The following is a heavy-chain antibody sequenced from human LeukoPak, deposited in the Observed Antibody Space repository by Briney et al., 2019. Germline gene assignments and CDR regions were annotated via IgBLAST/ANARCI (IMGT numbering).Heavy chain of an antibody. CDR3: ARTPPPTDCYSTSCYTGDWFDP. D-gene: IGHD2-2*02. CDR1: GGTFSSYA. V-gene: IGHV1-69*04. J-gene: IGHJ5*02. Sequence: SVKVSCKASGGTFSSYAISWVRQTPGQRLEWMGRIIPILGIAHYAQKFQGRVTTTADNSTNTAYMELSNLMSEDTAVYYCARTPPPTDCYSTSCYTGDWFDPWGQGTLVTVSS. CDR2: IIPILGIA.